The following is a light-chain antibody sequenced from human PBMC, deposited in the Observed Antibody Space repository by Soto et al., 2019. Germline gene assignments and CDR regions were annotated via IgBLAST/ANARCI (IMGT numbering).Light chain of an antibody. CDR3: YSYTRASTWV. CDR1: SSDVGGYNS. J-gene: IGLJ3*02. CDR2: EVS. Sequence: QSVLTQPASVSGSPGQSITISCTGTSSDVGGYNSVSWYQQHPGKAPKLMIYEVSNRPSGVSDRFSGSKSGNMASLTISGLQAEDEAYYYCYSYTRASTWVFGGGTKVTVL. V-gene: IGLV2-14*01.